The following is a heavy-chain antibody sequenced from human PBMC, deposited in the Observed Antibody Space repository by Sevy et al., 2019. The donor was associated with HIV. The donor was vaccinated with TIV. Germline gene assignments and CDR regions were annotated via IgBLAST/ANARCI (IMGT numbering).Heavy chain of an antibody. V-gene: IGHV1-18*01. Sequence: ASVKVSCKTSGFDFSSYGITWVRQAPGQGLEWMGWIGIYNGNSNSAQKLQGRVSMTTDTSTNTVYMELSNLRSDDTAVYYCARVPTYDYGSATYFDYWGQGTRVTVSS. J-gene: IGHJ4*02. CDR1: GFDFSSYG. CDR2: IGIYNGNS. D-gene: IGHD3-10*01. CDR3: ARVPTYDYGSATYFDY.